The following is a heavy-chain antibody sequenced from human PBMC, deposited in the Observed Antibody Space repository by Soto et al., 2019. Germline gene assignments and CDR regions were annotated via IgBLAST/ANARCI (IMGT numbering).Heavy chain of an antibody. D-gene: IGHD3-16*02. CDR2: IYYSGST. V-gene: IGHV4-31*03. Sequence: SETLSLTCTVSGGSISSGGYYWSWIRQHPGKGLEWIGYIYYSGSTYYNPSLKSRVTISVDTSKNQFSLKLSSVTAADTAVYYCARREGGVIAEAAFDIWGQGTMVTVSS. CDR1: GGSISSGGYY. CDR3: ARREGGVIAEAAFDI. J-gene: IGHJ3*02.